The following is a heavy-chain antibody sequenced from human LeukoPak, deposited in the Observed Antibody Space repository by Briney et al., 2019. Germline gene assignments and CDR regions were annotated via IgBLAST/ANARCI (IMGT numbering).Heavy chain of an antibody. CDR2: ISSSGSTI. CDR1: GFTFSSYE. V-gene: IGHV3-48*03. D-gene: IGHD4-11*01. CDR3: AKSLGAYRSSLEFDY. Sequence: PGGSLRLSCAASGFTFSSYEMNWVRQAPGKGLEWVSYISSSGSTIYYADSVKGRFTISRDNSKNTLYLQMNSLRAEDTAVYYCAKSLGAYRSSLEFDYWGQGTLVTASS. J-gene: IGHJ4*02.